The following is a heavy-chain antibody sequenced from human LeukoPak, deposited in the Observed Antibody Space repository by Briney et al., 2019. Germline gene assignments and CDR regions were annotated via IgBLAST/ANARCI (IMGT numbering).Heavy chain of an antibody. Sequence: ASVKVSCKASGYTFTGYYMHWVRQAPGQGLEWMGWINPNSGGTNYAQKFQGRVTMTRDKSIRTAYMELSRLTSDDTPVYYCARNIWFGESADAFDIWGQGTMVTVSS. CDR1: GYTFTGYY. J-gene: IGHJ3*02. V-gene: IGHV1-2*02. CDR3: ARNIWFGESADAFDI. CDR2: INPNSGGT. D-gene: IGHD3-10*01.